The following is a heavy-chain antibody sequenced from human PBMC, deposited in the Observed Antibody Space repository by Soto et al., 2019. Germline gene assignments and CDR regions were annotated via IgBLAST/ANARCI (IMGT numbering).Heavy chain of an antibody. J-gene: IGHJ4*02. Sequence: ASVKVSCEASGYTFTSYAMHCVRQAPGQRLEWMGWINAGNGNTKYSQKFQGRVTITRDTSASTAYMELSSLRSEDTAVYYCARDPWWELPQYYFDYWGQGTLVTVSS. CDR1: GYTFTSYA. CDR2: INAGNGNT. D-gene: IGHD1-26*01. CDR3: ARDPWWELPQYYFDY. V-gene: IGHV1-3*01.